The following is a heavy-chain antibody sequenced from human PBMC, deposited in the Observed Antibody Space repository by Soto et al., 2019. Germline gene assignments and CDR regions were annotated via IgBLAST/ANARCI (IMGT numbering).Heavy chain of an antibody. J-gene: IGHJ6*02. Sequence: PGGSLRLSCAASGFTFSSYWRSWVRQAPGKGLEWVANIKQDGSEKYSVDSVKGRFTISRDNAKNSLYLQMNSLRAEDTAVYYCARDTGLVYYYYYYGMDVWGQGTTVTVSS. D-gene: IGHD2-8*01. CDR1: GFTFSSYW. CDR3: ARDTGLVYYYYYYGMDV. CDR2: IKQDGSEK. V-gene: IGHV3-7*01.